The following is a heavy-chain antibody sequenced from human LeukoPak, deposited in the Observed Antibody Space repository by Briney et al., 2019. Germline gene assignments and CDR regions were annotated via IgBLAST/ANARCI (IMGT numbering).Heavy chain of an antibody. J-gene: IGHJ4*02. CDR3: ARESQEYYYDSSGYFLDY. Sequence: PGGSLRLSCAASGFSFSSYWMSWVRQAPGKGLEWVANIKQDGSEKYYVDSVKGRFTPSRDNAKNSLYLQINSLRAEPTAVYYGARESQEYYYDSSGYFLDYWGQGTLVTVSS. V-gene: IGHV3-7*01. D-gene: IGHD3-22*01. CDR1: GFSFSSYW. CDR2: IKQDGSEK.